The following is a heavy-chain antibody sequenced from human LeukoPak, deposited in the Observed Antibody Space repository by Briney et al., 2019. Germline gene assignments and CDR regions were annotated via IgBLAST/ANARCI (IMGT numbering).Heavy chain of an antibody. D-gene: IGHD3-9*01. J-gene: IGHJ4*02. Sequence: PSETLSLTCSVCGGSFSNYYWSWIRQPPGKGLEWVGFIYYSGTTDYNPSLKSRVTISVDTSEKQFSLKLSSVTAADTAVYYCARGVVLTGYPLDFWGRGTLVTVSS. CDR1: GGSFSNYY. V-gene: IGHV4-59*01. CDR3: ARGVVLTGYPLDF. CDR2: IYYSGTT.